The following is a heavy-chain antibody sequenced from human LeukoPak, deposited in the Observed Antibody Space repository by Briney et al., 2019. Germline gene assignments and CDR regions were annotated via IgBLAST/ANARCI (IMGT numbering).Heavy chain of an antibody. CDR1: GYTFTSYG. CDR2: ISAYNGNT. D-gene: IGHD3-22*01. CDR3: AREVNYYDSSGHDAFDI. J-gene: IGHJ3*02. V-gene: IGHV1-18*01. Sequence: ASVNVSCKASGYTFTSYGISWVRQAPGQGLEWMGWISAYNGNTNYAQKLQGRVTMTTDTSTSTAYMELRSLRSDDTAVYYCAREVNYYDSSGHDAFDIWGQGTMVTVSS.